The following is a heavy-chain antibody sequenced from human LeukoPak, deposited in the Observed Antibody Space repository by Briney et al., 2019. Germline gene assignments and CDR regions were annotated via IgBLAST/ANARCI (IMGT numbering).Heavy chain of an antibody. D-gene: IGHD2-8*01. Sequence: GESLKISCKGSGYSFTSYWIGWVRQMPGKGLEWMGIIYPDDSDTRYSPSFEGQVVISVDKSISTAYLQGSSLKASDTATYYCARHGHCTNGVCYSNYYYYMDVWGKGTTVTVSS. CDR2: IYPDDSDT. CDR1: GYSFTSYW. CDR3: ARHGHCTNGVCYSNYYYYMDV. V-gene: IGHV5-51*01. J-gene: IGHJ6*03.